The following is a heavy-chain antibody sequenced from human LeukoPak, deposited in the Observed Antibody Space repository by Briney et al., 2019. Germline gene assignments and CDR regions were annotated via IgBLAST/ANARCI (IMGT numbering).Heavy chain of an antibody. J-gene: IGHJ4*02. CDR2: FDPEDGET. Sequence: ASVKVSCKVSGYTLTELSMHWVRQAPGKGLEWMGGFDPEDGETIYAQKFQGRVTMAEDPSTDTAYMELSSLRSEVTAVYYCATRSGYYTRDYWGQGTLVTVSS. D-gene: IGHD3-22*01. CDR1: GYTLTELS. V-gene: IGHV1-24*01. CDR3: ATRSGYYTRDY.